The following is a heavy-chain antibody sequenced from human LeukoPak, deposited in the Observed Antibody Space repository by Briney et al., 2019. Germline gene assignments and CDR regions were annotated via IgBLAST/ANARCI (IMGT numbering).Heavy chain of an antibody. D-gene: IGHD5-24*01. J-gene: IGHJ4*02. CDR3: AREFGHNRWYFDY. CDR1: GFTFRTYS. Sequence: GGSLRLSCAASGFTFRTYSIHWVSQASGKGLEGVTVVSADGRTQLYSDSVKGRFTISRDNYLNTLHLQMNSLRTEDTAVYYCAREFGHNRWYFDYWGQGALVTVSS. V-gene: IGHV3-30*03. CDR2: VSADGRTQ.